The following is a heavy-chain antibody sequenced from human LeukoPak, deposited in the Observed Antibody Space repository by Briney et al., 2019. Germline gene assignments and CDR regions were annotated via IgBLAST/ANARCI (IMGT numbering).Heavy chain of an antibody. CDR1: GFSFSSYW. Sequence: QPGGSLRLSCAASGFSFSSYWMHWVRQAPGKGLVWVSRINTAGSSTAYADSVKGRFTISRDNAKNTLFLQMNSLRAEDTAVYYCARGIYGDPPAIDQWGQGALVTVSS. J-gene: IGHJ4*02. CDR2: INTAGSST. D-gene: IGHD4-17*01. CDR3: ARGIYGDPPAIDQ. V-gene: IGHV3-74*01.